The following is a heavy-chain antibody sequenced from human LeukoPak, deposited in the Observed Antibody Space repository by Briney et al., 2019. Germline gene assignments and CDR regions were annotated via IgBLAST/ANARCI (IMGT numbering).Heavy chain of an antibody. J-gene: IGHJ4*02. V-gene: IGHV1-2*02. CDR1: GYTFTGYY. D-gene: IGHD5-12*01. CDR2: INPNSGDT. Sequence: ASVKVSCKASGYTFTGYYMHWVRQAPGQGLTWMGWINPNSGDTNYAQKFQGRVTMTRDTSISTAYMELSRLRSDDTAVYYCARVSIVVATMDYWGQGTLVTVSS. CDR3: ARVSIVVATMDY.